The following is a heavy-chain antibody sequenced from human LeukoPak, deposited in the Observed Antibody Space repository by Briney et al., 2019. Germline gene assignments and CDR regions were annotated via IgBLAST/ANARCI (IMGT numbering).Heavy chain of an antibody. CDR2: IGGSGDKT. CDR1: GFTFNRNA. Sequence: GGSLRLSCAASGFTFNRNAISWVRQAPEKGLEWVSTIGGSGDKTFYADSVKGRFTISRDNSKNMVHLQMNSLTGEDTALYYCVRRGDASSGWGDHDFWGQGALVTVSS. V-gene: IGHV3-23*01. J-gene: IGHJ4*02. D-gene: IGHD6-19*01. CDR3: VRRGDASSGWGDHDF.